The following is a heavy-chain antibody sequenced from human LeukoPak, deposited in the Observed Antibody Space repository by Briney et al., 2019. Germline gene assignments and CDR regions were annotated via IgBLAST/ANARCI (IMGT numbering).Heavy chain of an antibody. Sequence: SETLSLTCTVSGGSISSYYWSWIRQPPGKRLEWIGHIYYSGTNYNPSLKSRVAISVDTSKNQFSLNLSSVTAADTAVYYCARQSWNGTYFYWGQGTLVTVS. CDR3: ARQSWNGTYFY. CDR1: GGSISSYY. CDR2: IYYSGT. D-gene: IGHD1-26*01. V-gene: IGHV4-59*08. J-gene: IGHJ4*02.